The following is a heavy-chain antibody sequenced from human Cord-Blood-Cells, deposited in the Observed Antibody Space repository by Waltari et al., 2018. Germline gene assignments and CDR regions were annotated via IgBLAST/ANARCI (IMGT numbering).Heavy chain of an antibody. V-gene: IGHV3-73*02. CDR1: GFTFSGSA. D-gene: IGHD3-22*01. Sequence: ELQLVESGGGLVQPGGSLKPPCAASGFTFSGSAMHWFRPPSGKGLESVGRIRSKANSYATAYAASVKGRFTISRDDSKNTAYLQMNSLKTEDTAVYYCTSLHYYDSSGYYYWGQGTLVTVSS. CDR2: IRSKANSYAT. J-gene: IGHJ4*02. CDR3: TSLHYYDSSGYYY.